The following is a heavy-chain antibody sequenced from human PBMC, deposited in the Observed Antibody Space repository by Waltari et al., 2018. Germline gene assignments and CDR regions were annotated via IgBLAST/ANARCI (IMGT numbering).Heavy chain of an antibody. CDR2: MQSDGMGA. J-gene: IGHJ4*02. CDR3: ARDDSLWPHYFDH. D-gene: IGHD2-21*01. Sequence: EVQLVESGGGLIQPGGSLRLSCEASGFAFSSHWMHWVRHSPGGGMVWVARMQSDGMGAGYADSVKGRFIISRDNAKDTLYLQMNSLKVEDTAMYYCARDDSLWPHYFDHWGQGTLVTVSS. V-gene: IGHV3-74*01. CDR1: GFAFSSHW.